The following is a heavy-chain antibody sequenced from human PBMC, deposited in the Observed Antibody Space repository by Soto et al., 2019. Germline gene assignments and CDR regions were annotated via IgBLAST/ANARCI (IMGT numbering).Heavy chain of an antibody. CDR3: ASSIAAAGHYYYYYGMDV. J-gene: IGHJ6*02. V-gene: IGHV3-11*01. CDR2: ISSSGSTI. D-gene: IGHD6-13*01. CDR1: GFTFSDYY. Sequence: GGALRLSCAASGFTFSDYYMSWIRQAPGKGLEWVSYISSSGSTIYYADSVKGRFTISRDNAKNSLYLQMNSLRAEGTAVYYCASSIAAAGHYYYYYGMDVWGQGTTVTV.